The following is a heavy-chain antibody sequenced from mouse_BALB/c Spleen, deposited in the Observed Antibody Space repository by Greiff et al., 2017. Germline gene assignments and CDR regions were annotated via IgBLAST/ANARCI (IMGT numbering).Heavy chain of an antibody. CDR3: ARHDYYGNYWFAY. CDR1: GFAFSSYD. CDR2: ISSGGGST. Sequence: EVKLMESGGGLVKPGGSLKISCAASGFAFSSYDMSWVRQTQEKRLEWVAYISSGGGSTYYTDTVKGRFTISRDNAKNTLYLQMSSLKSEDTAMYYCARHDYYGNYWFAYWGQGTLVTVSA. V-gene: IGHV5-12-1*01. J-gene: IGHJ3*01. D-gene: IGHD2-1*01.